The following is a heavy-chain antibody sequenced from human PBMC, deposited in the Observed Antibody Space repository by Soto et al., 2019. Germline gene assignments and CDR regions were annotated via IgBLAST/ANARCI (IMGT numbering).Heavy chain of an antibody. J-gene: IGHJ6*02. CDR3: AKDLRGSRLLAYGMDV. Sequence: PVGSLRLSCAASGFTFSSYGMHWVRQAPGKGLEWVAVISYDGSNKYYADSVKGRFTISRDNSKNTLYLQMNSLRAEDTAVYYCAKDLRGSRLLAYGMDVWGQGTTVTVSS. D-gene: IGHD2-8*02. CDR2: ISYDGSNK. CDR1: GFTFSSYG. V-gene: IGHV3-30*18.